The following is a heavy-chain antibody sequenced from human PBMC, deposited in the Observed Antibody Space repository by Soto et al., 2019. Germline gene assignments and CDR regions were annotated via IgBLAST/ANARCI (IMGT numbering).Heavy chain of an antibody. CDR3: AKSTVTTYRDAFDI. D-gene: IGHD4-17*01. Sequence: QSGGSLRLSCAASRFTFSSFWFHWVRQAPGKGLVWVSHINSDGSSTSYADSVKGRFTISRDNAKNTLYLQMNSLRAEDTAVYYCAKSTVTTYRDAFDIWGQGTMVTVSS. CDR1: RFTFSSFW. V-gene: IGHV3-74*01. CDR2: INSDGSST. J-gene: IGHJ3*02.